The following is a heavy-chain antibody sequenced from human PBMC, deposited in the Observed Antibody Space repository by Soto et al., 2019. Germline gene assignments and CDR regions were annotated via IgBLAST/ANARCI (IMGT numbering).Heavy chain of an antibody. V-gene: IGHV3-30-3*01. CDR3: ASSYFYDRGGYYPFDN. CDR1: GFSFGTYA. Sequence: QVQLVESGGGVVQPGTSLRLSCAASGFSFGTYAMYWVRQAPGRGLEWVAVISDDGNTKYYADYVKGRFTISRDNSRNTLYLQIYSLRTEDAAVYYCASSYFYDRGGYYPFDNWGQGTLVTVSS. J-gene: IGHJ4*02. D-gene: IGHD3-22*01. CDR2: ISDDGNTK.